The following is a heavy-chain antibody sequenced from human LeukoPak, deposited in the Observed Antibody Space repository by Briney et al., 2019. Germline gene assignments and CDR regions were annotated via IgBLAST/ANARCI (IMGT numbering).Heavy chain of an antibody. CDR2: INHSGST. J-gene: IGHJ4*02. CDR1: GGSFSGYY. CDR3: ARGPYCGGDCYSHFDY. D-gene: IGHD2-21*01. V-gene: IGHV4-34*01. Sequence: SETLSLTCAVYGGSFSGYYWSWIRQPPGKGLEWIGKINHSGSTNYNPSLKSRVTISVDTSKNQFSLKLSSVTAADTAVYYCARGPYCGGDCYSHFDYWGQGTLVTVSS.